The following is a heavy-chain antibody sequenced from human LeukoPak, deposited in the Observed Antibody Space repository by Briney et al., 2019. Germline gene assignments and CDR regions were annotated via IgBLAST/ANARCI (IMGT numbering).Heavy chain of an antibody. CDR2: ISSSSSTI. D-gene: IGHD2-2*01. CDR3: AGESDQYPTPLDY. J-gene: IGHJ4*02. Sequence: GGSLRLSCAASGFTFSSYSMNWVRQAPGKGLEWVSYISSSSSTIYYADSVKGRFTISRDNAKNSLYLQMNSLRAEDTAVYYCAGESDQYPTPLDYWGQGTLVTVSS. CDR1: GFTFSSYS. V-gene: IGHV3-48*04.